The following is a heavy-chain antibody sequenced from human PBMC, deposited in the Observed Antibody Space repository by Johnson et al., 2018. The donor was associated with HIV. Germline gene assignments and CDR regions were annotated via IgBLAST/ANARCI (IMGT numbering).Heavy chain of an antibody. J-gene: IGHJ3*02. CDR3: AKSPGKDSGGTSGSFDI. Sequence: QEQLVESGGGVVQPGRSLRVSCAASGFTFSSYGMHWVRQAPGKGLEWVAVIWYDGTNKYYADSVKGRFTISRDNSKRTLYLQMNSLRAEDTAVYYCAKSPGKDSGGTSGSFDIWGQGTMVTVSS. CDR1: GFTFSSYG. D-gene: IGHD6-13*01. CDR2: IWYDGTNK. V-gene: IGHV3-33*06.